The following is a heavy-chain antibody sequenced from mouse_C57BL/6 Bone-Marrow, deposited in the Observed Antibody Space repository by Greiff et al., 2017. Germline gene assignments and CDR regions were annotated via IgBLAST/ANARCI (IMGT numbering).Heavy chain of an antibody. CDR2: IDPNGGGT. J-gene: IGHJ4*01. D-gene: IGHD2-3*01. Sequence: QVQLQQPGAELVKPGASVKLSCKASGYTFTSYWMHWVKQRPGRGLEWIGRIDPNGGGTKYNEKFKSQATLTVDKPSSTAYMQLSSLTSEDTAVYYCARSRCLLLNAMDYWGQGTSVTVSS. CDR1: GYTFTSYW. CDR3: ARSRCLLLNAMDY. V-gene: IGHV1-72*01.